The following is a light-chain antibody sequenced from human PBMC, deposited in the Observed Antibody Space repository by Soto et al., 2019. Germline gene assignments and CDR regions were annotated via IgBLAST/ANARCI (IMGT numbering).Light chain of an antibody. CDR2: GAS. CDR3: QQYGSSPWT. V-gene: IGKV3-20*01. J-gene: IGKJ1*01. CDR1: QTIRSNY. Sequence: ETVLTQSPGTLSLSPGERATLSCRASQTIRSNYLAWYRQTPGQAPRLLIYGASNRATGIADRFSGSGSGTDFTLIISRLEPEDCALYYFQQYGSSPWTFGQGTKVEIK.